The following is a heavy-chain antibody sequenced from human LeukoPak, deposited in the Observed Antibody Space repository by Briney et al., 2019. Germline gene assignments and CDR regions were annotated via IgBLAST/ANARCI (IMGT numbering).Heavy chain of an antibody. Sequence: PSQTLSLTCTVSGGSTISGDYYWSWIRQPPGKGLEWIGYIYYSGSTNYNPSLKSRVTISVDTSRNQFSLKLSSVTAADTAVYYCARDSGSGSPTPWFDPWGQGTLVTVSS. CDR2: IYYSGST. CDR3: ARDSGSGSPTPWFDP. CDR1: GGSTISGDYY. D-gene: IGHD3-10*01. V-gene: IGHV4-61*08. J-gene: IGHJ5*02.